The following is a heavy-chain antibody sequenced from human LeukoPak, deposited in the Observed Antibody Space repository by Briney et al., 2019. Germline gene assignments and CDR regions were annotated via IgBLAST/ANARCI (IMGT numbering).Heavy chain of an antibody. J-gene: IGHJ4*02. CDR2: ISGSGGST. D-gene: IGHD6-19*01. Sequence: GVSLRLSCAASGFTFSSYAMSWVRQAPGKGLEWVSAISGSGGSTYYADSVKGRFTISRDNSKNTLYLQMNSLRAEDTAVYYCVSPKYSSAWFFDYWGQGTLVTVSS. V-gene: IGHV3-23*01. CDR3: VSPKYSSAWFFDY. CDR1: GFTFSSYA.